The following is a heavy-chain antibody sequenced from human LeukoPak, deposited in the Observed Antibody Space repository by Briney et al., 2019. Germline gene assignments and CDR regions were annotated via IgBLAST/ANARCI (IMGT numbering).Heavy chain of an antibody. V-gene: IGHV3-48*03. J-gene: IGHJ6*03. CDR1: GFVFSTYE. CDR2: ISSSGSSI. Sequence: PGGSLRLSCAASGFVFSTYEMNWVRQAPGKGLEWISYISSSGSSIYYAESVKGRFTVSRDNAKNSLYVQMNSLRLEDTAVYYCAKGPKQLLVRRSVWSYMDVWGKGTTVTIS. D-gene: IGHD5/OR15-5a*01. CDR3: AKGPKQLLVRRSVWSYMDV.